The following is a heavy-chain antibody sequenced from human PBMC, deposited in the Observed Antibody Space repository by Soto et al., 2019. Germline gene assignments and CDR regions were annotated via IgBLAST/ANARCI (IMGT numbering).Heavy chain of an antibody. CDR2: IYSGGST. J-gene: IGHJ6*02. D-gene: IGHD3-22*01. CDR1: GFTFSSKY. V-gene: IGHV3-53*01. CDR3: ARDLRGDSSGSYSKYYYYYGMDV. Sequence: PXGFLRLSFAASGFTFSSKYMSWVRQAPGKGLEWVSVIYSGGSTYYADSVKGRFTISRDNSKNTLYLQMNSLRAEDTAVYYCARDLRGDSSGSYSKYYYYYGMDVWGQGTTVTVSS.